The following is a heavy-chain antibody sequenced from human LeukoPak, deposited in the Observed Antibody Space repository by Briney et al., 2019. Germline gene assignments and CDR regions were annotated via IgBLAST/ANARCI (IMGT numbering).Heavy chain of an antibody. V-gene: IGHV3-11*01. J-gene: IGHJ4*02. CDR2: ISSSGSTI. CDR3: ARDSLNDPGVFWY. D-gene: IGHD1-1*01. CDR1: GFTFSDYY. Sequence: GGSLRLSCAASGFTFSDYYMSWLRQAPGKGLEWVSYISSSGSTIYYADSVKGRFTISRDNAKNSLYLQMNSLRAEDTAVYYCARDSLNDPGVFWYWGQGTLVTVSS.